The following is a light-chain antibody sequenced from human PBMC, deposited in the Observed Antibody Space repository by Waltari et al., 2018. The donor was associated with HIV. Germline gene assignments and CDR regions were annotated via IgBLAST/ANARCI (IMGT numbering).Light chain of an antibody. J-gene: IGKJ4*01. Sequence: EIVFTQSPDTLSLTPGERATLTCRPRGSISGYLAWYQQKPGQAPRLLIYDASNRATGSPARFSGSGSGTDFTLTISSLEPEDFAVYYCQQRRDWPLTFGGGTKVEIK. V-gene: IGKV3-11*01. CDR3: QQRRDWPLT. CDR2: DAS. CDR1: GSISGY.